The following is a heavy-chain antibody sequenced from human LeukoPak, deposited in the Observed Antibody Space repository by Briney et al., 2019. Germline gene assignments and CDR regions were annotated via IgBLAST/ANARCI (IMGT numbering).Heavy chain of an antibody. CDR2: INHSGST. J-gene: IGHJ4*02. Sequence: SETLSLTCAVYGGSFSGYYWSWIRQPPGKGLEWIGEINHSGSTNYNPSLKSRVTISVDTSKNQLSLKLSSVTAADTAVYYCARGPTVTTKAFDYWGQGTLVTVSS. V-gene: IGHV4-34*01. D-gene: IGHD4-17*01. CDR1: GGSFSGYY. CDR3: ARGPTVTTKAFDY.